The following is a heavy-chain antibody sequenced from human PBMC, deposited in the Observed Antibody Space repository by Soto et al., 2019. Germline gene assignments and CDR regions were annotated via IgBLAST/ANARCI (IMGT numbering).Heavy chain of an antibody. D-gene: IGHD1-26*01. J-gene: IGHJ4*02. Sequence: QVQLQESGPGLVKPSDTLSLTCAVSGYSISSSNWWGWIRQPPGKGLEWIGYIDYSGTTYYNPSLKSRVTESVDTSKSQFSLKLPSVTAVDTAVYYCERRELQGAIDYWGQGTLVTVSS. CDR3: ERRELQGAIDY. CDR2: IDYSGTT. CDR1: GYSISSSNW. V-gene: IGHV4-28*01.